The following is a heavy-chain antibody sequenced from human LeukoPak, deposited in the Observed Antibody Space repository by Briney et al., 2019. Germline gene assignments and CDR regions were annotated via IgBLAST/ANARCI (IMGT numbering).Heavy chain of an antibody. J-gene: IGHJ4*02. D-gene: IGHD3-10*01. CDR1: GGTFSSYA. V-gene: IGHV1-18*01. CDR3: ARDLPYYYGSGSYYDFDY. Sequence: ASVKVSCKASGGTFSSYAISWVRQAPGQGLEWMGWISAYNGNTNYAQKLQGRVTMTTDTSTSTAYMELRSLRSDDTAVYYCARDLPYYYGSGSYYDFDYWGQGTLVTVSS. CDR2: ISAYNGNT.